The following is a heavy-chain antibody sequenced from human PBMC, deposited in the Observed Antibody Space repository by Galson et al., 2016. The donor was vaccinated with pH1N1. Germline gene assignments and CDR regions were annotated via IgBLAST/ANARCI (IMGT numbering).Heavy chain of an antibody. CDR1: GYTFTGNY. Sequence: SVKVSCKASGYTFTGNYVHWVRQAPEQGLEWMGWINPDSGGTNYAQRFQGRVTMTRDTSISTAYMELSRLTSDDTAVYYCTRVGRLRSDFDPWGQGTLVTVSS. J-gene: IGHJ5*02. D-gene: IGHD3-16*01. CDR2: INPDSGGT. V-gene: IGHV1-2*02. CDR3: TRVGRLRSDFDP.